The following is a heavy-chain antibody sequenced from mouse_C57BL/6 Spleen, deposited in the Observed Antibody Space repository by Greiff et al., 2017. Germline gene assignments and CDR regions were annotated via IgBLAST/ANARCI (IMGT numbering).Heavy chain of an antibody. CDR1: GFTFSSYG. J-gene: IGHJ4*01. CDR2: ISSGGSYT. Sequence: EVQLQESGGDLVKPGGSLKLSCAASGFTFSSYGMSWVRQTPDKRLEWVATISSGGSYTYYPDSVKGRFTISRDNAKNTLYLQMSSLKSEDTAMYYCARLEASFAMDYWGQGTSVTVSS. CDR3: ARLEASFAMDY. D-gene: IGHD3-2*02. V-gene: IGHV5-6*01.